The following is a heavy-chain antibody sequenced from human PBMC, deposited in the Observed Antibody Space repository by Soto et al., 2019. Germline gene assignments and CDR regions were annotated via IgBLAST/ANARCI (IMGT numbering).Heavy chain of an antibody. CDR3: VRDLGTALVGFDYGMDV. D-gene: IGHD5-18*01. V-gene: IGHV3-7*01. CDR2: IKKDGSDK. Sequence: GGSLRLSCAASGFTFSNYWMSWVRQAPGKGLEWVANIKKDGSDKNYVDSVEGRFSISRDNAKNSLYLQMYGLRAEDTAVYYCVRDLGTALVGFDYGMDVWGQGTTVTVSS. CDR1: GFTFSNYW. J-gene: IGHJ6*02.